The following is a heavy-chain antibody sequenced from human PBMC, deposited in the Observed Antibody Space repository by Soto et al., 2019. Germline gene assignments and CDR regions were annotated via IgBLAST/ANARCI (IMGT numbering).Heavy chain of an antibody. Sequence: PGGSLRLSCAASGFTFSSYEMNWVRQAPGKGLEWVSYISSSGSTIYYADSVKGRFTISRDNAKNSLYLQMNSLRAEDTAVYYCARDEEKLWFGEGGYYGMDVWGQGTTVTVSS. CDR2: ISSSGSTI. CDR1: GFTFSSYE. CDR3: ARDEEKLWFGEGGYYGMDV. D-gene: IGHD3-10*01. J-gene: IGHJ6*02. V-gene: IGHV3-48*03.